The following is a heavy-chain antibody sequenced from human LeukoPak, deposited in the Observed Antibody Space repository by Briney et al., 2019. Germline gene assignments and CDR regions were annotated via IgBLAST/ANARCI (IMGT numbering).Heavy chain of an antibody. CDR2: ISHSGST. V-gene: IGHV4-38-2*02. CDR1: AYSIGSGYY. J-gene: IGHJ5*02. D-gene: IGHD6-13*01. CDR3: ARVIQFGSWPDWFDP. Sequence: SETLSLTCTVSAYSIGSGYYWGWIRQPPGKGLEWIGGISHSGSTYYNPSLKSRVTISIDTSKNQFSLKVNSVTAADTAVYYCARVIQFGSWPDWFDPWGQGTLVTVSS.